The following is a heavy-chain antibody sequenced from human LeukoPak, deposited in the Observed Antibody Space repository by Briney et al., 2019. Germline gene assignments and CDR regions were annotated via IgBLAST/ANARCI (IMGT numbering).Heavy chain of an antibody. D-gene: IGHD5-18*01. Sequence: PSETLSLTCAVSGYSIRSGYYWGWIRQPPGKGLEWIGSIYHSGSTYYNPSLKSRVTISVDTSKNHFSLKLSSVTAAYTAVYYCASLPGYSYGTGIDYWGQGTLVTVSS. CDR3: ASLPGYSYGTGIDY. V-gene: IGHV4-38-2*01. CDR1: GYSIRSGYY. J-gene: IGHJ4*02. CDR2: IYHSGST.